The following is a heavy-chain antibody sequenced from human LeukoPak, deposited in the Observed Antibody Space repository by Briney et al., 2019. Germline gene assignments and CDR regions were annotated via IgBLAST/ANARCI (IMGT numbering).Heavy chain of an antibody. CDR2: IYYREIT. J-gene: IGHJ5*02. Sequence: SETLSLTCTVSGGSISSGGYYWGWIRQQRGKGLEWNGYIYYREITYYTPSFKSRVTISVDTSKNQFSLKLSSVTAADTAVYYCAGGVGARNNWFDPWGPGTLVTVSS. CDR3: AGGVGARNNWFDP. D-gene: IGHD4/OR15-4a*01. CDR1: GGSISSGGYY. V-gene: IGHV4-31*03.